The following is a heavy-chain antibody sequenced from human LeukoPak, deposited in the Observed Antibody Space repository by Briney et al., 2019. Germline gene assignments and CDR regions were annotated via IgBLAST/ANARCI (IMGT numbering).Heavy chain of an antibody. CDR2: IYHSGYT. V-gene: IGHV4-39*01. J-gene: IGHJ4*02. Sequence: SGTLSLTCTVSGGSINSSSYYWGWIRQPPGEALEWIGSIYHSGYTYYNPSLKSRVTISVDTSKSQFSLKLSSVTAADTAVYYCARSSMFRGVTVDYWGQGTLVTVSS. CDR3: ARSSMFRGVTVDY. D-gene: IGHD3-10*01. CDR1: GGSINSSSYY.